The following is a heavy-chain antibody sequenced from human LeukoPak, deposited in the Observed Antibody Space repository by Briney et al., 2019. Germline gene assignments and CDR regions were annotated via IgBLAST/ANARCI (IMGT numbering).Heavy chain of an antibody. CDR1: GFTFSSYA. Sequence: GGSLRLSCAASGFTFSSYAMHWVRQAPGKGLEYFSATSRNGGITYYANSVKGRFTISRDNSKNTLYLQMGSLRAEDMAVYYCARDSLTLSLNGMDVWGQGTTVTVSS. V-gene: IGHV3-64*01. CDR3: ARDSLTLSLNGMDV. J-gene: IGHJ6*02. CDR2: TSRNGGIT. D-gene: IGHD1-14*01.